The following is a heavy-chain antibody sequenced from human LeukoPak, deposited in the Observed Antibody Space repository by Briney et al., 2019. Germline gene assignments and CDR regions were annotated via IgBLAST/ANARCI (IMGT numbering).Heavy chain of an antibody. CDR1: GFTFSSYW. D-gene: IGHD1-26*01. CDR2: INTDGSTT. CDR3: VRDGIGGSYFY. V-gene: IGHV3-74*01. Sequence: PGGSLRLSCAASGFTFSSYWMHWVRQAPGKGLVWVARINTDGSTTSYSESGQGRFTISRDNAKNTLYVLMNSLRAEDTAVYYCVRDGIGGSYFYWGQGALLADSS. J-gene: IGHJ4*02.